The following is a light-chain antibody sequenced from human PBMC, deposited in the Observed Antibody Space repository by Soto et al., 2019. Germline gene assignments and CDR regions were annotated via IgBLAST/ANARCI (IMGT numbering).Light chain of an antibody. V-gene: IGKV3-15*01. J-gene: IGKJ4*01. CDR1: QSTYTN. CDR2: GAS. CDR3: QQYNKWPLT. Sequence: EIVMTQSPATLSVSPGERATLSCRASQSTYTNLAWYQHKPGQAPRLLIYGASTRATAIPARFSGSGSGTAFTLTIGSLQFEDFAVYYCQQYNKWPLTFGGGTKVVIK.